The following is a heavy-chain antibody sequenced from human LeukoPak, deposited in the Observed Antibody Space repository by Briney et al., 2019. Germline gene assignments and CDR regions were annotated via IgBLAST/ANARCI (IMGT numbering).Heavy chain of an antibody. CDR3: AKGAYDYVEIAYFDY. Sequence: GGSLRLSCVASGFSFSNYAMNWVRQAPGEGLEWVSLIIGSSGSTFYADSVKGRFTISRDKSKNTLYLQMNSLRAEDTAVYYCAKGAYDYVEIAYFDYWGQGSLVTVSS. V-gene: IGHV3-23*01. J-gene: IGHJ4*02. CDR2: IIGSSGST. CDR1: GFSFSNYA. D-gene: IGHD5-12*01.